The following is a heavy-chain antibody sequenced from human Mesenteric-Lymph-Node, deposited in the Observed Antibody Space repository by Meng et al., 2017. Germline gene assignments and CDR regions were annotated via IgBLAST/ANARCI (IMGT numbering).Heavy chain of an antibody. CDR1: GFTFSSYG. D-gene: IGHD2-21*02. Sequence: GGSLRLSCAASGFTFSSYGMHWVRQAPGQGLEWMGWINPNSGGTNYAQKFQGRVTMTRDTSISTAYMELSRLRSDATAVYYCARVPRGDLAEKTKNWFDPWGQGTLVTVSS. V-gene: IGHV1-2*02. J-gene: IGHJ5*02. CDR2: INPNSGGT. CDR3: ARVPRGDLAEKTKNWFDP.